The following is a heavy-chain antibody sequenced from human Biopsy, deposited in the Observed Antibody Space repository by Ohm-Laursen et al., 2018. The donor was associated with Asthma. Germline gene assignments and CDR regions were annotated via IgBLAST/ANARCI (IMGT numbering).Heavy chain of an antibody. CDR2: IMTVFGTT. J-gene: IGHJ6*02. Sequence: SSVKVSCKAPGGTFSNFAVSWVRQAPGQGLEWLGGIMTVFGTTNYAQKFQGRVTITADESTSTAYMEVTSLRSEDTAIYYCARCQVGYSSGWSLLLKKIYYSGMDVWGQGTAVTASS. D-gene: IGHD6-19*01. CDR1: GGTFSNFA. CDR3: ARCQVGYSSGWSLLLKKIYYSGMDV. V-gene: IGHV1-69*01.